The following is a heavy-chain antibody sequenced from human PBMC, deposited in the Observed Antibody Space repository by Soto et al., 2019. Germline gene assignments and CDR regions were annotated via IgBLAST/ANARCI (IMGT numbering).Heavy chain of an antibody. CDR1: GGNFSGYY. J-gene: IGHJ4*02. D-gene: IGHD6-13*01. CDR2: IHYTGCT. V-gene: IGHV4-59*01. CDR3: ATSYGNAWYTY. Sequence: PSETLSLTSTVYGGNFSGYYWSWIRQSPGKGLEWIGYIHYTGCTNYNPSLKSRLTISVDRSKNQFTLQLTSVTAEDTAVYYCATSYGNAWYTYWGQGTQVTVSS.